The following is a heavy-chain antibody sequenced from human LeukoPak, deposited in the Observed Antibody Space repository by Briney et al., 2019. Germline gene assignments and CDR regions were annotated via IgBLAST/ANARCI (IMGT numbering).Heavy chain of an antibody. Sequence: GGSLRLSCAASGFTFSSYGMHWVRQAPGKGLEWVAFIRYDGSNKYYADSVKGRFTISRDNSKNTLYLQMNSLRAEDTAVYYCARDYAQSWKLDYRGQGTLVTVSS. CDR1: GFTFSSYG. V-gene: IGHV3-30*02. J-gene: IGHJ4*02. CDR2: IRYDGSNK. CDR3: ARDYAQSWKLDY. D-gene: IGHD1-1*01.